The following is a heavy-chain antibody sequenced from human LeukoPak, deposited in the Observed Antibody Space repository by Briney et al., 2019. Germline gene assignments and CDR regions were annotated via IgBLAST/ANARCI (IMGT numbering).Heavy chain of an antibody. CDR2: ISYDGSNK. J-gene: IGHJ6*03. V-gene: IGHV3-30*04. CDR1: GFTFSSYA. D-gene: IGHD3-10*01. CDR3: ARGMVRGVMTYYYYMDV. Sequence: PGGSLRLSCAASGFTFSSYAMHWVRQAPGKGLEWVAVISYDGSNKYYADSVKGRFTISRDNSKNTLYLQMNSLRAEDTAVYYCARGMVRGVMTYYYYMDVWGKGTTVTVSS.